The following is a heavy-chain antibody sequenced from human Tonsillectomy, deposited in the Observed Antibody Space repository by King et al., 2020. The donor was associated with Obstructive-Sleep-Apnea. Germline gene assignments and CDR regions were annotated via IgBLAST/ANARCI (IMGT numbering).Heavy chain of an antibody. CDR2: IYHSGST. J-gene: IGHJ6*02. V-gene: IGHV4-38-2*02. D-gene: IGHD4-23*01. CDR3: ARFLYGGNPLDGSYYGMDV. Sequence: VQLQESGPGLVKPSETLSLTCTVSGYSISSGYYWGWIRQPPGKGLEWIGSIYHSGSTYYNPSLKSRVTISVDTSKNQFSRKLSSVTAADTAVYYCARFLYGGNPLDGSYYGMDVWGQGTTVTVSS. CDR1: GYSISSGYY.